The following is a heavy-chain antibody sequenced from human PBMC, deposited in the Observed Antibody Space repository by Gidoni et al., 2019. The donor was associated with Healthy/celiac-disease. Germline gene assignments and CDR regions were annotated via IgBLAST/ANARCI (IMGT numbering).Heavy chain of an antibody. CDR1: GFTFSSYW. V-gene: IGHV3-7*03. CDR3: ARDTTVTTGYYYYYMDV. J-gene: IGHJ6*03. CDR2: IKQDGSEK. D-gene: IGHD4-17*01. Sequence: EVQLVESGGGLVQPGGSLRLSCAASGFTFSSYWMSWVRQAPGKGLEWVANIKQDGSEKYYVDSVKGRFTISRDNAKNSLYLQMNSLRAEDTAVYYCARDTTVTTGYYYYYMDVWGKGTTVTVSS.